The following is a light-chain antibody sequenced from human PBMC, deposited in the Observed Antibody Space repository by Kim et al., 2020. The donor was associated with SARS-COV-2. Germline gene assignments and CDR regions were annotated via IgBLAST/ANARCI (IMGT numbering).Light chain of an antibody. CDR2: DVS. Sequence: QSALTQPPSASGSPGQSVTISCTGTSSDVGGYKYVSWYQQPPGKAPKLMIYDVSKRPSGVPDRFSGSKSGNTASLTVSGLQAEDEADYYCSSYAGSNEVFGGGTQLTVL. CDR3: SSYAGSNEV. V-gene: IGLV2-8*01. J-gene: IGLJ2*01. CDR1: SSDVGGYKY.